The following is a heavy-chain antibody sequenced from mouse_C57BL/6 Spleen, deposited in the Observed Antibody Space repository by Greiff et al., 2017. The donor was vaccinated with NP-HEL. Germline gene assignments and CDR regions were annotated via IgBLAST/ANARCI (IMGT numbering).Heavy chain of an antibody. CDR1: GYTFTSYW. CDR3: AIDYYGSSWFAY. V-gene: IGHV1-52*01. D-gene: IGHD1-1*01. CDR2: IDPSDSET. Sequence: QVQLQQPGAELVRPGSSVKLSCKASGYTFTSYWMHWVKQRPIQGLEWIGNIDPSDSETHYNQKFKDKATLTVDKSSSTAYMQLSSLTSEDSAVYYCAIDYYGSSWFAYWGQGTLVTVSA. J-gene: IGHJ3*01.